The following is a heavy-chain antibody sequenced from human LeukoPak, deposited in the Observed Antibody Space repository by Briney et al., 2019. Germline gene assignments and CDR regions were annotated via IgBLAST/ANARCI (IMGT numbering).Heavy chain of an antibody. V-gene: IGHV1-2*02. CDR2: INPDSGAT. CDR3: ARSEMADY. J-gene: IGHJ4*02. Sequence: GGSLRLSCKASGYTFTGYYMHWVRQAPGQGLEWMGWINPDSGATNYAQRFQGRVTMTRDTSISTAYMELSRLRSDDTALYYCARSEMADYWGQGTLVTVSS. CDR1: GYTFTGYY. D-gene: IGHD1-14*01.